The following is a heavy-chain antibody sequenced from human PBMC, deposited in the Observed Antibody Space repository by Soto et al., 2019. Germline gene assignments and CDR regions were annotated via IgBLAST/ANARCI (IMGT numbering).Heavy chain of an antibody. CDR3: AKEQLAMTVVVADYFDS. D-gene: IGHD3-22*01. J-gene: IGHJ4*02. V-gene: IGHV3-30*18. CDR1: GFTFSTYG. Sequence: QVQLVESGGGVVQPGKSLRLSCAASGFTFSTYGIHWVRQAPGKGLVWVALISYDGGSKYYGDSVKGRFIISRDNSHNAVSLQMNSLRSDATAVYFCAKEQLAMTVVVADYFDSWGQGTLVTVSS. CDR2: ISYDGGSK.